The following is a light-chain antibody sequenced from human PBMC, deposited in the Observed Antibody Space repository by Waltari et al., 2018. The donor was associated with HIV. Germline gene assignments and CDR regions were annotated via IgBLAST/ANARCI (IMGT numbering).Light chain of an antibody. CDR3: QSYDSSLSGSDV. J-gene: IGLJ1*01. Sequence: QSVLTQPPSVSGAPGQRVTISCTGSSSNIGAGFDVPWSQQLPGTAPKLLIYNNSNRPSGVPDRFSGSKSGTSASLAITGLQAEDEADYYCQSYDSSLSGSDVFGTGTKVTVL. CDR2: NNS. CDR1: SSNIGAGFD. V-gene: IGLV1-40*01.